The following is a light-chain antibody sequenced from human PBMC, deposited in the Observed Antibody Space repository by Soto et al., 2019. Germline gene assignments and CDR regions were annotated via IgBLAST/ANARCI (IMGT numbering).Light chain of an antibody. V-gene: IGKV3-15*01. CDR3: QLYNSWPPIT. J-gene: IGKJ5*01. Sequence: EIMMTQSPATLSVSPGERATLSCRASQSVRNNLAWYQQKPGQAPRLLIYYASTRATGIPARFSGSGSGTEFTLTISSRQTEDFALYYIQLYNSWPPITYGQGTRREIK. CDR1: QSVRNN. CDR2: YAS.